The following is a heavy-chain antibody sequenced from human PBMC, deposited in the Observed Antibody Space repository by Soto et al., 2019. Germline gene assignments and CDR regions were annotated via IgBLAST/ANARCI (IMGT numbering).Heavy chain of an antibody. D-gene: IGHD4-17*01. V-gene: IGHV4-61*08. J-gene: IGHJ4*02. CDR2: IYYSGST. Sequence: SETLSLTCTVSGGSISSGGYYWSWIRQHPGKGLEWIGYIYYSGSTNYNPSLKSRVTISGDTSKNQFSLKLSSVTAADTAVYYCARAYGDSVFDYLGQGTLVPVSS. CDR1: GGSISSGGYY. CDR3: ARAYGDSVFDY.